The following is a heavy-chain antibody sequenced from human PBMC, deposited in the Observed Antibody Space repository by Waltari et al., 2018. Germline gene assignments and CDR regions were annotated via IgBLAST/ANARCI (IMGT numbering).Heavy chain of an antibody. CDR1: GFTFSSYA. Sequence: EVQLVESGGGLVQPGGSLRLSCAASGFTFSSYAMRWVRQAPGKGLDGVSAISGSGGSTYYADSVKGRFTISRDNSKNTLYLQMNSLRAEDTAVYYCAKSQLPPLGYMDVWGKGTTVTVSS. CDR2: ISGSGGST. CDR3: AKSQLPPLGYMDV. V-gene: IGHV3-23*04. D-gene: IGHD2-2*01. J-gene: IGHJ6*03.